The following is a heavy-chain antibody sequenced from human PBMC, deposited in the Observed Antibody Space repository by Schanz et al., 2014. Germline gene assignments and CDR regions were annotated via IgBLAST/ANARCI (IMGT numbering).Heavy chain of an antibody. V-gene: IGHV3-23*04. Sequence: EVQLVESGGGLVQPGGSLRLSCTASGFTFSDYWMSWVRQAPGKGPEWVSALSGSGGSTYYADSVKGRFTISRDNSKNTLYLQMNTLRAEDTAVYYCARDRGYCSGGSCLTFDYWGQGTLVTVSS. CDR3: ARDRGYCSGGSCLTFDY. CDR2: LSGSGGST. CDR1: GFTFSDYW. D-gene: IGHD2-15*01. J-gene: IGHJ4*02.